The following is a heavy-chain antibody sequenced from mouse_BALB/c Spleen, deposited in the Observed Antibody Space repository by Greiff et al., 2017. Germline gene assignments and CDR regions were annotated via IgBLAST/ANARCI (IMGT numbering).Heavy chain of an antibody. CDR2: ISYSGST. Sequence: VQLKESGPGLVKPSQSLSLTCTVTGYSITSDYAWNWIRQFPGNKLEWMGYISYSGSTSYNPSLKSRISITRDTSKNQFFLQLNSVTTEDTATYYCAREGYDYDDGYAMDYWGQGTSVTVSS. CDR1: GYSITSDYA. D-gene: IGHD2-4*01. V-gene: IGHV3-2*02. J-gene: IGHJ4*01. CDR3: AREGYDYDDGYAMDY.